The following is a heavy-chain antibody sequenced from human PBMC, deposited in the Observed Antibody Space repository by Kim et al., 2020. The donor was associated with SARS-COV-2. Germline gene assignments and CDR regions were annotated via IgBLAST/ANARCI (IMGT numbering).Heavy chain of an antibody. J-gene: IGHJ3*02. CDR1: GCTFSNYA. CDR3: ARAADYLTGLASTGVFD. D-gene: IGHD3-9*01. CDR2: ISPYIDYT. Sequence: SVKVSCKTSGCTFSNYAISWVRQAPGQGLEWMGRISPYIDYTNYAQKLQGRVSFTTDKSTSTAYMELRSLRSEDTAKYYCARAADYLTGLASTGVFD. V-gene: IGHV1-69*04.